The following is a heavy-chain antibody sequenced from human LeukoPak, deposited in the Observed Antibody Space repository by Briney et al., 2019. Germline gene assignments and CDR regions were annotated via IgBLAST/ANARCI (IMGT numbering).Heavy chain of an antibody. Sequence: GGSLRLSCAASGFTFSSYGMHWVRQAPGKGLEWVAFIRYDGSNKYYADSVKGRFTISRDNSKNTLYLQMNSLRAEDTAVYYCAKAMGLGGVVTQAYYYYYMDVWGKGTTVTVSS. CDR2: IRYDGSNK. CDR1: GFTFSSYG. D-gene: IGHD3-3*01. J-gene: IGHJ6*03. CDR3: AKAMGLGGVVTQAYYYYYMDV. V-gene: IGHV3-30*02.